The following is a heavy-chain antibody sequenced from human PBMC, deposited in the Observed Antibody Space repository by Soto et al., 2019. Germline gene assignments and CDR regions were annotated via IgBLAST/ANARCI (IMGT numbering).Heavy chain of an antibody. J-gene: IGHJ6*02. V-gene: IGHV1-69*13. CDR3: ARGDSSSSVEGKPVNYYYYYGMDV. CDR2: IIPIFGTA. Sequence: SVKVSCKASGGTFSSYAISWVRQAPGQGLEWMGGIIPIFGTANYAQKFQGRVTITADESTSTAYMELSSLRSEDTAVYYCARGDSSSSVEGKPVNYYYYYGMDVWGQGTTVTVSS. CDR1: GGTFSSYA. D-gene: IGHD6-6*01.